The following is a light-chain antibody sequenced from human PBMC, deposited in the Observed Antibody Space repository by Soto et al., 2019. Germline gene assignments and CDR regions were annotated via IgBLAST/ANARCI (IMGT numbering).Light chain of an antibody. CDR2: GAS. V-gene: IGKV1-5*01. Sequence: GDRVTITCRASQTISSWLAWYQQKPGKAPNLLIYGASSLEGGVPSRFSGSGSGTDFTLTISSLQPDDFATYYCQQYSSYSSTFGQGTKVDIK. CDR1: QTISSW. J-gene: IGKJ1*01. CDR3: QQYSSYSST.